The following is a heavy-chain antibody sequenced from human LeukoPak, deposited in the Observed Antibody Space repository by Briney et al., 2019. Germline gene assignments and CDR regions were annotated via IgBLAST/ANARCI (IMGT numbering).Heavy chain of an antibody. CDR1: GFTFSDFW. Sequence: GGSLRLSCAASGFTFSDFWMSWVRQAPGKGLDWVSSISSSSKHLYYADSVKGRFTISRDNAKNSLYLQMDSLRAEDTAVYYCAREDSSGSYSVGCWGQGTLVTVSS. J-gene: IGHJ4*02. CDR3: AREDSSGSYSVGC. V-gene: IGHV3-21*01. D-gene: IGHD1-26*01. CDR2: ISSSSKHL.